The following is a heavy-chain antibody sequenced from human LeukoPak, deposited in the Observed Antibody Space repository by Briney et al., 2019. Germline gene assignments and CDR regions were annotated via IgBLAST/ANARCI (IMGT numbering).Heavy chain of an antibody. V-gene: IGHV1-69*05. Sequence: ASVKVSCKASRGTFSSYAISWVRQAPGQGLEWMGRIIPIFGTANYAQKFQGRVTITTDESTSTAYMELSSLRSEDTAVYYCARGGYSYGYGFPDLDYWGQGTLVTVSS. D-gene: IGHD5-18*01. CDR1: RGTFSSYA. CDR3: ARGGYSYGYGFPDLDY. J-gene: IGHJ4*02. CDR2: IIPIFGTA.